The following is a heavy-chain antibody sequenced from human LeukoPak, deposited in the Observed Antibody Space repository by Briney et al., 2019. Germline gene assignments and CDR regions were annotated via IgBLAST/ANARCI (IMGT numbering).Heavy chain of an antibody. CDR2: IYSGGST. Sequence: WGSLRLSCAASGFTVSSNYMSWVRQAPGKRLEWVSVIYSGGSTYYADSVKGRFTISRDNSKNTLYLQMNSLRAEDTAVYYCARGSYQLLVYWGQGTLVTVSS. J-gene: IGHJ4*02. CDR1: GFTVSSNY. D-gene: IGHD2-2*01. V-gene: IGHV3-53*01. CDR3: ARGSYQLLVY.